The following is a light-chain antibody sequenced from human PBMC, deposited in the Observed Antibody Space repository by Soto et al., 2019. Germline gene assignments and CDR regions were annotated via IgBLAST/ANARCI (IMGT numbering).Light chain of an antibody. CDR3: QQYNDWPPFT. Sequence: EIVMTQSPATLSVSPGERATLSCMAGQTVSSNLAWYQQKPGQAPRLLIHGAPTRAAGIPARFSGSGSGTEFTLTISSLQSEDFAVYYCQQYNDWPPFTVGPGTRVDIK. J-gene: IGKJ3*01. V-gene: IGKV3-15*01. CDR1: QTVSSN. CDR2: GAP.